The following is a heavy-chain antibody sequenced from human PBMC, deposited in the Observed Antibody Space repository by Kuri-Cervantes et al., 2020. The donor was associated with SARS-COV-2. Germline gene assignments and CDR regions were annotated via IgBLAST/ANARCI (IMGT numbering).Heavy chain of an antibody. J-gene: IGHJ6*02. CDR2: INSDGSSS. CDR3: ATLDSMDV. Sequence: GESLKISCAASGFTFSSYWMHWVRQAPGKGLVWVSRINSDGSSSSYADSVKGRFTISRDNAKNTLYLQMNSLRAEDTAVYYCATLDSMDVWGQGTTVTVSS. D-gene: IGHD1-1*01. CDR1: GFTFSSYW. V-gene: IGHV3-74*01.